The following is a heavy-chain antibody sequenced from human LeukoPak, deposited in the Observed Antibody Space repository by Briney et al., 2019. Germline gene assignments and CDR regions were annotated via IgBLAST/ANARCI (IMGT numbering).Heavy chain of an antibody. CDR2: ISGSGGST. CDR1: GFTFSSYA. Sequence: GGSLRLSCAASGFTFSSYAMSWVRQAPGKGLEWVSAISGSGGSTYYADSVKGRFTISRDNSKNTLYLQMNSLRAEDTAVYYCAHNRRGGYSSGWYPYYFDYWGQGTLVTVSS. CDR3: AHNRRGGYSSGWYPYYFDY. V-gene: IGHV3-23*01. J-gene: IGHJ4*02. D-gene: IGHD6-19*01.